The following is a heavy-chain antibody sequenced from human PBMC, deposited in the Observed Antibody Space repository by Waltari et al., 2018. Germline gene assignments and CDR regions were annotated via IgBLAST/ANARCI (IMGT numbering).Heavy chain of an antibody. D-gene: IGHD3-22*01. CDR3: ARERSSGYYFDY. V-gene: IGHV1-69*01. CDR2: IIPTFGTA. Sequence: QVQLVQSGAEVKKPGSSVKVSCKASGGTFSRYAISWVRQAPGQGLEWMGGIIPTFGTANYAQKFQGRVTITADESTSTAYMELSSLRSEDTAVYYCARERSSGYYFDYWGQGTLVTVSS. CDR1: GGTFSRYA. J-gene: IGHJ4*02.